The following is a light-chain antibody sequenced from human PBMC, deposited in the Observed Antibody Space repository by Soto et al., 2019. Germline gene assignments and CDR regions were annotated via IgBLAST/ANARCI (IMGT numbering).Light chain of an antibody. V-gene: IGKV4-1*01. CDR1: QSVLYSSNNKNY. CDR3: QQYYSTPPYT. Sequence: DIVMTQSPDSLAVSLGERATINCKSSQSVLYSSNNKNYLAWYQQKPGQPPKLLIYWASTRESGVPDRFSGSGAGTDFTLTISSLQADVVAVYFCQQYYSTPPYTFGQGTQLEIK. J-gene: IGKJ2*01. CDR2: WAS.